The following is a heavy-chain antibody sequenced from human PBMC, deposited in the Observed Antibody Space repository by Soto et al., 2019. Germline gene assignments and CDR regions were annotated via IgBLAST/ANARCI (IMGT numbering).Heavy chain of an antibody. CDR1: GFTFSSYA. CDR3: ARGPSGDKVHY. V-gene: IGHV4-30-2*05. D-gene: IGHD7-27*01. CDR2: IFDSGTT. Sequence: LRLSCAASGFTFSSYAMRWVRQAPGKGLEWIGHIFDSGTTYTNPSLRSQVAISLDTSKNHFSLTLSSVTAAATAVYYCARGPSGDKVHYWGQGALVTVSS. J-gene: IGHJ4*02.